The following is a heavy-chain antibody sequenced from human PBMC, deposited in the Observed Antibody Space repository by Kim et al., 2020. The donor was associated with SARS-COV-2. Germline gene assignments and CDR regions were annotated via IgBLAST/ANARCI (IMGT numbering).Heavy chain of an antibody. J-gene: IGHJ6*01. CDR1: GFTFSRYW. CDR2: IKQDGSET. Sequence: GGSLRLSCAASGFTFSRYWMSWVRQAPGKGLEWVANIKQDGSETYYVDSVKGRFTISRDNDKNSVYLQMNSLSVEDTALYYCARGTSTWYYLYYYGMDV. D-gene: IGHD1-7*01. V-gene: IGHV3-7*03. CDR3: ARGTSTWYYLYYYGMDV.